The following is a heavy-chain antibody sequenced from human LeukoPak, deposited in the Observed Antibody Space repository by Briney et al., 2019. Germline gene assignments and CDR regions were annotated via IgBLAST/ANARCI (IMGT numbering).Heavy chain of an antibody. CDR1: GFTVSGYG. V-gene: IGHV3-30*02. CDR2: IRNDGSNK. J-gene: IGHJ4*02. D-gene: IGHD3-9*01. Sequence: PGGSLRLSCAASGFTVSGYGMRWVRQAPGKGLEWVAFIRNDGSNKYYAGSMKGRFTISRDNSKNTLYLQINSLRTEDTAIYYCAKDDILTGYSLDYWGQGTLVTVSS. CDR3: AKDDILTGYSLDY.